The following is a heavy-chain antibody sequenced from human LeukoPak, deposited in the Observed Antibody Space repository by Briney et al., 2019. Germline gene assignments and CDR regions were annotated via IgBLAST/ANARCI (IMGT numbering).Heavy chain of an antibody. Sequence: PSETLSLTCTVSGGSISSGGYYWSWIRQHPGKGLEWIGYIYYSGSTNYNPSLKSRVTISVDTSKNQFSLKLSSVTAADTAVYYCARPGLGDRQLGHAFDIWGQGTMVTVSS. D-gene: IGHD3-16*01. J-gene: IGHJ3*02. CDR2: IYYSGST. V-gene: IGHV4-61*08. CDR3: ARPGLGDRQLGHAFDI. CDR1: GGSISSGGYY.